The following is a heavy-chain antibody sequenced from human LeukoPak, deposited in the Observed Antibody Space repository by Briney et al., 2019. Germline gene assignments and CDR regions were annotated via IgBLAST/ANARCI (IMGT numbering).Heavy chain of an antibody. D-gene: IGHD2/OR15-2a*01. V-gene: IGHV3-23*01. CDR3: TGGSDKVLSGEYYYYMDV. CDR2: ITGNGGST. J-gene: IGHJ6*03. Sequence: GGSLRLSCAASGFTFSSNAMSWVRQAPGKGLEWVSVITGNGGSTYYADSVEGRFTISRDSAKNSLALQMHSLRAEDTAVYYCTGGSDKVLSGEYYYYMDVWGTGTTVTVSS. CDR1: GFTFSSNA.